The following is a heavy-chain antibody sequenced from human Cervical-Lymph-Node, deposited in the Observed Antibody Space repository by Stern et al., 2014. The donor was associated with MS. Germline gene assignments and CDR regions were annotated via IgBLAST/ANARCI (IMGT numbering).Heavy chain of an antibody. CDR3: ARERQQYCNSEGCSYWYFDL. V-gene: IGHV4-4*02. Sequence: VQLQESGPGLVKPSGTLSLTCAVSGGSVSSTNWWSWVRQSPGKGLEWIGNIYHSGASNYRPSLRSRVSISLDHSKNHLSLPLTSVTAADTAVYYCARERQQYCNSEGCSYWYFDLWGRGTLVTVSS. J-gene: IGHJ2*01. CDR1: GGSVSSTNW. CDR2: IYHSGAS. D-gene: IGHD2/OR15-2a*01.